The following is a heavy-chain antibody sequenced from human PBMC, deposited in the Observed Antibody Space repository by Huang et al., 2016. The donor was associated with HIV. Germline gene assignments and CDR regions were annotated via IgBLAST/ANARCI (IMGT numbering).Heavy chain of an antibody. J-gene: IGHJ6*02. CDR1: GYRFRSNW. CDR2: IYPGDSDT. V-gene: IGHV5-51*01. D-gene: IGHD3-10*01. CDR3: ARLIGSPSFYYGLDV. Sequence: EVQLVQSGAEVKKPGESLKISCKGSGYRFRSNWIGWVRQMTGKGLEWRGIIYPGDSDTRYSPSFKGQVTISADKSINTAYLQWSSLKASDTAMYYCARLIGSPSFYYGLDVWGQGTTVTVSS.